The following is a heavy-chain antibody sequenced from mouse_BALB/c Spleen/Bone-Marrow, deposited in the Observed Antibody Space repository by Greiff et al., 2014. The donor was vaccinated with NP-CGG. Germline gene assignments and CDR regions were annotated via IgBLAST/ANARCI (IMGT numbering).Heavy chain of an antibody. CDR3: AIYYYGSSGFAY. Sequence: EVQLQESGAELVKPGASVKLSCTASGFNIKDTYMHWVKQRPEQGLEWIGRIDPANGNTNYDPKFQGKATITADTSSNTAYLQRSSLTSEDTAVYYCAIYYYGSSGFAYWGQGTLVTVSA. D-gene: IGHD1-1*01. CDR1: GFNIKDTY. J-gene: IGHJ3*01. CDR2: IDPANGNT. V-gene: IGHV14-3*02.